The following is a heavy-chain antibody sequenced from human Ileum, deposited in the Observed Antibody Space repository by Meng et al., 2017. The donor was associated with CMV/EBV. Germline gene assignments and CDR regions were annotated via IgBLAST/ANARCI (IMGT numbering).Heavy chain of an antibody. V-gene: IGHV3-30*04. Sequence: GGSLRLSCAASESTFSSFSMHWVRQAPGKGLEWVAFISYDGTNKYFTDSVRGRFTISRDNSRNTLYLEMNSLSPEDTAVYYCARDRSKMPTVVLGDFDSWGQGTLVTVSS. CDR3: ARDRSKMPTVVLGDFDS. D-gene: IGHD2-21*01. CDR1: ESTFSSFS. J-gene: IGHJ4*02. CDR2: ISYDGTNK.